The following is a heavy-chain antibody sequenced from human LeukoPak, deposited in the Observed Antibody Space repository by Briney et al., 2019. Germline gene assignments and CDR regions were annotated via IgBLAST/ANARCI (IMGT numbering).Heavy chain of an antibody. J-gene: IGHJ6*03. Sequence: ASVKVSCKASGYTFTSYYMHWVRQAPGQGLEWMGIINPSGGSTSYAQKFQGRVTMTRDMSTSTVYMELSSLRSEDTAVYYCARDLRYSSGWSASGMDVWGKGTTVTISS. CDR1: GYTFTSYY. D-gene: IGHD6-19*01. V-gene: IGHV1-46*01. CDR2: INPSGGST. CDR3: ARDLRYSSGWSASGMDV.